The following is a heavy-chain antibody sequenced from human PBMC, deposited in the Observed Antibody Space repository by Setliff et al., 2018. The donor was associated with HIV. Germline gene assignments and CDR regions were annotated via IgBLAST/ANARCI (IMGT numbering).Heavy chain of an antibody. Sequence: SGTLSLTCTVSGASMSSYFWSWVRQTPGKGLEWIGYVLSSGSATYNPSLKSRVAMSVDTSKNQFSLSLASPTAADTAVYYCARGILFFYYMDIWGRGTTVTVSS. CDR2: VLSSGSA. CDR3: ARGILFFYYMDI. J-gene: IGHJ6*03. D-gene: IGHD2-21*01. CDR1: GASMSSYF. V-gene: IGHV4-59*08.